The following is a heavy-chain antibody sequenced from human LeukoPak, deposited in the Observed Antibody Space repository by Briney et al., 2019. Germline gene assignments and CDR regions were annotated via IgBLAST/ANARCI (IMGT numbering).Heavy chain of an antibody. D-gene: IGHD1-14*01. CDR2: IYTSGST. J-gene: IGHJ2*01. V-gene: IGHV4-61*02. Sequence: SETLSLTCTVSGGSISSGSYYWSWIRQPAGKGLEWIGRIYTSGSTNYNPSLKSRVTISVDTSKNQFSLKLSSVTGAETAVYYWSRGLTGTRGLDWYFGLWGRGTLVTVSS. CDR1: GGSISSGSYY. CDR3: SRGLTGTRGLDWYFGL.